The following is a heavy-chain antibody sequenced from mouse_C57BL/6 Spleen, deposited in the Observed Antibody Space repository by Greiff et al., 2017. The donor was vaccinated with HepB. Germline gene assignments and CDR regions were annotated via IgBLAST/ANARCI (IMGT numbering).Heavy chain of an antibody. Sequence: EVQLQQSGPVLVKPGASVKMSCKASGYTFTDYYMNWVKQSHGKSLEWIGVINPYNGGTSYNQKFKGKATLTVDKSSSTAYMELNSLTSEDSAVYYCARSGSSGYGRFAYWGQGTLVTVSA. V-gene: IGHV1-19*01. CDR3: ARSGSSGYGRFAY. CDR1: GYTFTDYY. CDR2: INPYNGGT. D-gene: IGHD3-2*02. J-gene: IGHJ3*01.